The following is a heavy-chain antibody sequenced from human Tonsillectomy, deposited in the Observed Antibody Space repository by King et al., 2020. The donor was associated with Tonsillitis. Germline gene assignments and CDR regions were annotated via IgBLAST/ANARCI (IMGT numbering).Heavy chain of an antibody. CDR1: GYTFTSYY. J-gene: IGHJ6*03. Sequence: QLVQSGAEVKKPGASVKVSCKASGYTFTSYYIHWVRQAPGQGLEWMGIINPSDGSTIYAQKFQGRVTMTRDTSTSTVYMELSSLRSEDTAVYFCARATTGDYYYMDVWGRGTTVTVSS. D-gene: IGHD7-27*01. V-gene: IGHV1-46*01. CDR3: ARATTGDYYYMDV. CDR2: INPSDGST.